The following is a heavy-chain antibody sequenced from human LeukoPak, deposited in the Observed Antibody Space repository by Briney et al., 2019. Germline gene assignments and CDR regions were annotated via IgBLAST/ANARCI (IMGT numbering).Heavy chain of an antibody. J-gene: IGHJ3*02. V-gene: IGHV3-66*01. CDR2: IYSGGNT. CDR1: EFTFSNYA. CDR3: AVSRIVGAVDVFDM. D-gene: IGHD1-26*01. Sequence: GGSLRLSCVASEFTFSNYAMSWVRQAPGKGLEWVSVIYSGGNTYYADSVKGRFTISRDNSKNTVSLQMNSLRDEDTAVYFCAVSRIVGAVDVFDMWGQGTMVTVSS.